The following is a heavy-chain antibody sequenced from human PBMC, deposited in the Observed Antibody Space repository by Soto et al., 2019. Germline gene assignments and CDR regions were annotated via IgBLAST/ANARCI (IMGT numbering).Heavy chain of an antibody. CDR3: ARVEGSASSPGA. Sequence: SVKVSCKTSGYSFTAYYVHWVRQAPEQGLEWIGWVYPRRGDTKYAQKFQGRVTMTRDTSITTAYMELSRLRPDDTAIYYCARVEGSASSPGAWGQGSLVTVSS. CDR1: GYSFTAYY. CDR2: VYPRRGDT. D-gene: IGHD6-6*01. V-gene: IGHV1-2*02. J-gene: IGHJ1*01.